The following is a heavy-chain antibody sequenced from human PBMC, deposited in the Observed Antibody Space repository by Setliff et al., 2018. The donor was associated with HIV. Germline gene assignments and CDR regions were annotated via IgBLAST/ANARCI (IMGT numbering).Heavy chain of an antibody. CDR1: GYMFNTYW. V-gene: IGHV5-51*01. CDR2: IDPGDSDT. Sequence: GESLTISCKGSGYMFNTYWIAWVRQVPGKGLEWMGIIDPGDSDTRYTPSYQGRIIMSIDRFRSTAYLQWRSLTPSDSALYYCARQRPPGYSSPYTIEYWGQGTLVTVSS. CDR3: ARQRPPGYSSPYTIEY. D-gene: IGHD6-13*01. J-gene: IGHJ4*02.